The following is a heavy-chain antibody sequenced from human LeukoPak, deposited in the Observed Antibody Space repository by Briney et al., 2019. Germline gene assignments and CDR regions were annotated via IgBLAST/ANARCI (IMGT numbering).Heavy chain of an antibody. D-gene: IGHD6-13*01. CDR2: ISAYNGNT. V-gene: IGHV1-18*01. CDR3: ARGYSSSWYGLRCCYYGMDV. CDR1: GYTFTSYG. Sequence: GASVKVSCKASGYTFTSYGISWVRQAPGQGLEWMGWISAYNGNTNYAQKLQGRVTMTTDTSTSTAYMELRSLRSDDTAVYYCARGYSSSWYGLRCCYYGMDVWGQGTTVTVSS. J-gene: IGHJ6*02.